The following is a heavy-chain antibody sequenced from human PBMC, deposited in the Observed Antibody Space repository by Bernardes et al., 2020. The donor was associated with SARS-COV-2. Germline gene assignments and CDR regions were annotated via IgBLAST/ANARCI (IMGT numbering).Heavy chain of an antibody. V-gene: IGHV3-23*01. Sequence: GGSLRLSCTASGFSFSSYAMTWFRQTPGKGLEWVSSITSSRGARYYADSVQGRFTISRDNSKNTLYLEVNNLRAEDTAVYYCAKDIFWSGYSPYNNGLDVWGKGTKVTVSA. J-gene: IGHJ6*04. D-gene: IGHD3-3*01. CDR2: ITSSRGAR. CDR3: AKDIFWSGYSPYNNGLDV. CDR1: GFSFSSYA.